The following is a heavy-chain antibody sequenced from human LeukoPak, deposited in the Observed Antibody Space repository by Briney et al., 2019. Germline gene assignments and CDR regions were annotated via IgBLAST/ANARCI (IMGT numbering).Heavy chain of an antibody. V-gene: IGHV1-8*01. CDR3: ARRNTIMVAGLDY. J-gene: IGHJ4*02. D-gene: IGHD5-24*01. Sequence: ASVKVSCKASGYTFTSYDINWVRQATGQGLEWMGWMNPNSANTGYAQKFQGRVTMTRNTSISTAFMELSSLRSEDTAVYYCARRNTIMVAGLDYWGQGTLVTVSS. CDR2: MNPNSANT. CDR1: GYTFTSYD.